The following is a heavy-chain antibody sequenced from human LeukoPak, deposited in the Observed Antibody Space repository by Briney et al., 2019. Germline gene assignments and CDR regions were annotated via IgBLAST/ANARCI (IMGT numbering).Heavy chain of an antibody. D-gene: IGHD2-15*01. CDR3: ATHHSTKGFDY. CDR2: ISYDGSNK. CDR1: GFTFSSYA. Sequence: RGSLRLSCAASGFTFSSYAMHWVRQAPGKGLEWVAVISYDGSNKYYADSVKGRFIISKDNSKNTLYLQMNSLRAEDTAVYYCATHHSTKGFDYWGQGTLVTVSS. V-gene: IGHV3-30-3*01. J-gene: IGHJ4*02.